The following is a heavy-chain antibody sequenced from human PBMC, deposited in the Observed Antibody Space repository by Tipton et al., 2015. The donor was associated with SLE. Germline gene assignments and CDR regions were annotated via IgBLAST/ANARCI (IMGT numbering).Heavy chain of an antibody. CDR3: ARDSIAAHY. V-gene: IGHV4-39*07. D-gene: IGHD6-6*01. J-gene: IGHJ4*02. CDR2: IYYSGST. Sequence: TLSLTCTASGGSISSSSYYWGWIRQPPGKGLEWIGSIYYSGSTYYNPSLKSRVTISVDTSKNQFSLKLSSVTAADTAVYYCARDSIAAHYWGQGTLVTVSS. CDR1: GGSISSSSYY.